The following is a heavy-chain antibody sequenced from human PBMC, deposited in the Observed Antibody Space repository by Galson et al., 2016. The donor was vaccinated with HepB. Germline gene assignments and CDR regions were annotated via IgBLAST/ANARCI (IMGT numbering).Heavy chain of an antibody. CDR2: ISGSGGST. Sequence: SLRLSCAASGFTFSSYAMSWVRQAPGKGLEWVSAISGSGGSTYYADSVKGRFTISRDNAKNSLYLQMNSLRAEDTAVYYCARDFRAVNRLKMDVWGQGTTVTVSS. V-gene: IGHV3-23*01. J-gene: IGHJ6*02. CDR3: ARDFRAVNRLKMDV. D-gene: IGHD3-10*01. CDR1: GFTFSSYA.